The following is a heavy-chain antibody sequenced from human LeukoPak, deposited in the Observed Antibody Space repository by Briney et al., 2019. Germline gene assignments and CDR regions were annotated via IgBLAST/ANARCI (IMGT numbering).Heavy chain of an antibody. D-gene: IGHD4-17*01. Sequence: SETLSLTCTVSGAYIGSYYWSWIRQPAGKGLEWLGRIHTTENNNYNPSLKSRVTMSVDMSTSQVSLTSTSVTAADTAVYYCAREGDYGDYSKSFYYMDVWGKGTTVTVSS. CDR2: IHTTENN. J-gene: IGHJ6*03. CDR3: AREGDYGDYSKSFYYMDV. V-gene: IGHV4-4*07. CDR1: GAYIGSYY.